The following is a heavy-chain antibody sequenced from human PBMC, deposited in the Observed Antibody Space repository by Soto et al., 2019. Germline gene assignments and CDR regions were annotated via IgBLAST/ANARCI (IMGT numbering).Heavy chain of an antibody. Sequence: GGSLRLSCAASGFTFSTYAMSWVRQAPGKGLEWVSYISSSSSTIYYADSVKGRFTISRDNAKNSLYLQMNSLRDEDTAVYYCAREAYSSGLNWFDPWGQGTLVTVSS. CDR3: AREAYSSGLNWFDP. D-gene: IGHD6-19*01. V-gene: IGHV3-48*02. J-gene: IGHJ5*02. CDR1: GFTFSTYA. CDR2: ISSSSSTI.